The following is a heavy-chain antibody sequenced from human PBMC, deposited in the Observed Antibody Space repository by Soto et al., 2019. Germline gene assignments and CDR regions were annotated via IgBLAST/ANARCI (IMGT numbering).Heavy chain of an antibody. J-gene: IGHJ6*02. Sequence: ESLKISCKGSGYSFTSYWIGWVRQMPGKGLEWMGIIYPGDSDTRYSPSFQGQVTISADKSISTAYLQWSSLKASDTAMYYCARHGNDILTGYPNYYYYYGMDVWGQGTTVTVSS. D-gene: IGHD3-9*01. CDR2: IYPGDSDT. CDR3: ARHGNDILTGYPNYYYYYGMDV. CDR1: GYSFTSYW. V-gene: IGHV5-51*01.